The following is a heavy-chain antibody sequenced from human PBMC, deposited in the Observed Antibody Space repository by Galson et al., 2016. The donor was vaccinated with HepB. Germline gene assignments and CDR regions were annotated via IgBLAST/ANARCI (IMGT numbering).Heavy chain of an antibody. CDR2: IGSSSSYR. Sequence: SLRLSCAASGFSFSSYAMSWIRQAPGKGLEWVSYIGSSSSYRNYADSVKGRFTISRDNAKNSLYLQMNSLRAEDTAVYYCARAVGAYYYYMDVWGKGTTVTVSS. V-gene: IGHV3-11*06. CDR1: GFSFSSYA. J-gene: IGHJ6*03. D-gene: IGHD3-16*01. CDR3: ARAVGAYYYYMDV.